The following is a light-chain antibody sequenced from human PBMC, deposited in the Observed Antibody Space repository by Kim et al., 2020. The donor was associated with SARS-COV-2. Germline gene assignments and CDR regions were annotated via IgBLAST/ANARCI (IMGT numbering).Light chain of an antibody. CDR1: QSVSSY. CDR2: DAS. Sequence: LPTGERHTLSCRASQSVSSYLAWYQQKPGQAPRLLIYDASNRATGIPARFSGSGSGTDFTLTISSLEPEDFAVYFCQQRSNWPLTFGGGTKVDIK. V-gene: IGKV3-11*01. CDR3: QQRSNWPLT. J-gene: IGKJ4*01.